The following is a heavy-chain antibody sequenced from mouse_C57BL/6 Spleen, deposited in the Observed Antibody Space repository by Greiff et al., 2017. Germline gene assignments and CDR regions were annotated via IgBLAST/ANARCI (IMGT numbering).Heavy chain of an antibody. CDR1: GYTFTSYW. CDR2: IDPSDSYT. V-gene: IGHV1-69*01. CDR3: ARHPVGYFDV. Sequence: VQLQQPGAELVMPGASVKLSCKASGYTFTSYWMHWVKQRPGQGLEWIGEIDPSDSYTNYNQKFKGKSTLTVDKSSSTAYMQLSSLTSEDSAVYYCARHPVGYFDVWGTGTTVTVSS. J-gene: IGHJ1*03.